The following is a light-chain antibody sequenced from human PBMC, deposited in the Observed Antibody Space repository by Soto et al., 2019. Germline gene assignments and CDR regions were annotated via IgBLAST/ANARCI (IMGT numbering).Light chain of an antibody. CDR3: QQYKQWPQLT. CDR1: QSVSTN. J-gene: IGKJ4*01. V-gene: IGKV3-15*01. CDR2: AAS. Sequence: EIVMTQSPATLSLSPGERATLFCRASQSVSTNLAWYQQKPGQAPRVLIYAASTRATGIPARFGGSGSGTDFSLTISSLQSEDFAVYYCQQYKQWPQLTFGGGTKVEIK.